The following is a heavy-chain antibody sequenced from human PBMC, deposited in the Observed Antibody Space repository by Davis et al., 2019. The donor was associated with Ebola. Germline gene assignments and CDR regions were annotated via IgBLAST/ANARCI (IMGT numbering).Heavy chain of an antibody. V-gene: IGHV3-21*04. CDR2: ISTLSSYK. Sequence: GESLKISCAASGFTFGSNSMNWVRQAPGKGLEWVSSISTLSSYKYYADSVKGRFTISRDNSKNTLYLQMNSLRAEDTAVYYCARSLMWGSSSHYYYYGMDVWGQGTTVTVSS. D-gene: IGHD6-6*01. CDR3: ARSLMWGSSSHYYYYGMDV. CDR1: GFTFGSNS. J-gene: IGHJ6*02.